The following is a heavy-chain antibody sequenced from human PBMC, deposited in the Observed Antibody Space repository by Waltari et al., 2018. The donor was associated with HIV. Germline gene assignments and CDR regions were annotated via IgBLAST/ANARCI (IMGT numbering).Heavy chain of an antibody. Sequence: QLHLQESGPGLVKPSEPLSLTCSVSGASISSSSYYWAWIRQPPGQGLEGLGAIYYRGPAYYNPSVKCRVSASLDASKNELSLKLTSVTATDTALYYCARLRFHSLYYFDSWGPGSLVTVSS. V-gene: IGHV4-39*01. CDR3: ARLRFHSLYYFDS. CDR1: GASISSSSYY. J-gene: IGHJ4*02. D-gene: IGHD3-16*01. CDR2: IYYRGPA.